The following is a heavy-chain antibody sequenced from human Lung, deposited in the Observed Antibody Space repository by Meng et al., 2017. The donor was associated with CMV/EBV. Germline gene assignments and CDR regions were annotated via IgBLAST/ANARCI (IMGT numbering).Heavy chain of an antibody. CDR3: ARDSGGLYGSGSYYYYGLDV. CDR2: ISSSSSFK. Sequence: GESLKISCAASGFTFSNCGMNWVRQAPGKGLERLSSISSSSSFKDYADSVKGRFTISRDNAKNSLYLQMNNLRAEDTAVYYCARDSGGLYGSGSYYYYGLDVWGQRTTVTVSS. CDR1: GFTFSNCG. J-gene: IGHJ6*02. D-gene: IGHD3-10*01. V-gene: IGHV3-21*01.